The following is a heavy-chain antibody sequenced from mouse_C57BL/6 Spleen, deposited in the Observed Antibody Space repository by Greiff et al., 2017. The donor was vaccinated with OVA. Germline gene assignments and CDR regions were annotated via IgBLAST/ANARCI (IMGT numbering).Heavy chain of an antibody. J-gene: IGHJ2*01. CDR3: ARRPVVSDYFDY. V-gene: IGHV1-64*01. Sequence: QVQLQQPGAELVKPGASVTLSCKASGYTFPSYWMHWVKQRPGQGLEWIGMIHPNSGSTNYNEKFKSKATLTVDKSSSTAYMQLSRLTSEDSAVYYCARRPVVSDYFDYWGQGTTLTVSS. CDR1: GYTFPSYW. CDR2: IHPNSGST. D-gene: IGHD1-1*02.